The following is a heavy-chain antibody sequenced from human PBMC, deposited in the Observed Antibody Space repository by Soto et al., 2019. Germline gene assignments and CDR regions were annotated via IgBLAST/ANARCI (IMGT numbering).Heavy chain of an antibody. CDR2: IIPIFGTA. D-gene: IGHD3-22*01. J-gene: IGHJ2*01. CDR3: ASTKYDSTAYYYWSLGL. Sequence: QVELVQSGAEVKKPGSSVKVSCQASEDTFRNYAISWVRQAPGQGLEWMGGIIPIFGTANYAQKFQGRVTFTADTSAHPVYLELSRLRSEDTAVYYCASTKYDSTAYYYWSLGLWGRGTLVTVSS. V-gene: IGHV1-69*06. CDR1: EDTFRNYA.